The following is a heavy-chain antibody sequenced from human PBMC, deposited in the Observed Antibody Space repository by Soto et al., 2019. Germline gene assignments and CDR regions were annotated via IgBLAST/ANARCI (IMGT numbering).Heavy chain of an antibody. Sequence: XPVKGSTNAPCHPFTSYGIGWVRQAPGQGLEWMGWISAYNGNTNYAQKLQSRVTMTTDTSTSTAYMELRSLRSDDTAVYYCPRDAIAAIGYYYYGMDVWGQGTTVTVSS. CDR3: PRDAIAAIGYYYYGMDV. CDR1: CHPFTSYG. CDR2: ISAYNGNT. V-gene: IGHV1-18*01. J-gene: IGHJ6*02. D-gene: IGHD2-2*01.